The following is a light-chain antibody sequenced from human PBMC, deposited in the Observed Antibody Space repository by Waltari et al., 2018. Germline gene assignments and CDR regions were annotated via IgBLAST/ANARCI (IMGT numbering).Light chain of an antibody. CDR2: LGS. Sequence: DIVMTQSPLSLPVTSGEPAAIACRSSQSLLHSKGYNYLDWYLQKPGQSPQLMIYLGSNRASGVPDRFSGSGSGTDFTLNISRVEAEDVGVYYCMQALQIPPTFGGGTKVEI. J-gene: IGKJ4*01. CDR3: MQALQIPPT. V-gene: IGKV2-28*01. CDR1: QSLLHSKGYNY.